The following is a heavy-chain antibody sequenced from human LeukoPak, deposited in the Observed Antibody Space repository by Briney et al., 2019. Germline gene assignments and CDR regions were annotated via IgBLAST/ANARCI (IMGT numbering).Heavy chain of an antibody. CDR1: GFTFSSYD. CDR2: IGTAGDT. J-gene: IGHJ4*02. D-gene: IGHD3-22*01. CDR3: ARDLDYYDSSGYYDY. Sequence: GGSLRLSCAASGFTFSSYDMHWVRQATGKGLEWVSAIGTAGDTYYPGSVKGRFTISRDNSKNTQYLQMNSLRAEDTAVYYCARDLDYYDSSGYYDYWGQGTLVTVSS. V-gene: IGHV3-13*04.